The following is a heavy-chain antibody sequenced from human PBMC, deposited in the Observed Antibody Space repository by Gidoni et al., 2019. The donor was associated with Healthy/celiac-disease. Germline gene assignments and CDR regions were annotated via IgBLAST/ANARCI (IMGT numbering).Heavy chain of an antibody. CDR1: GVTFISYA. Sequence: EVQLLESGGGLVQPGGSMRLSCAASGVTFISYAMSGVRQAPGKGLEWVSPIVVSGGSTYDADSLKGRFTISRDNSKNTLYLQMNSLRAEDTAVYYCAKDVGVAVATFTVFDYWGQGTLVTVSS. D-gene: IGHD2-15*01. V-gene: IGHV3-23*01. CDR2: IVVSGGST. J-gene: IGHJ4*02. CDR3: AKDVGVAVATFTVFDY.